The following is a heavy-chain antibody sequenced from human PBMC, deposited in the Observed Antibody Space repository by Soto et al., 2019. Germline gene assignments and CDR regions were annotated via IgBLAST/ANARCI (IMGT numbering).Heavy chain of an antibody. J-gene: IGHJ6*02. V-gene: IGHV1-2*04. CDR1: GYTFTGYY. D-gene: IGHD6-13*01. CDR2: INPNSGGT. CDR3: ARDGSSQGQQLGYYYGMDV. Sequence: ASVKVSCKASGYTFTGYYMHWVRQAPGQGLEWMGWINPNSGGTNYAQKFQGWVTMTRDTSISTAYMELSRLRSDDTAVYYCARDGSSQGQQLGYYYGMDVWGQGTTVTVSS.